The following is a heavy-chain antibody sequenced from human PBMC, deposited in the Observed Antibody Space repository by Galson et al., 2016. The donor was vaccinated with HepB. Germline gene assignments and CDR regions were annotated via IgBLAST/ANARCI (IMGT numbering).Heavy chain of an antibody. Sequence: CAISGDSVYNNGAAWVWIRQSPSRGLEWLGRTFYRSTWENHYTGSVRNRITISPDTSRNQSSLHLNSVTPDDTAVYYCARAVMLGRGMDVWGQGTTVTVSS. CDR2: TFYRSTWEN. CDR3: ARAVMLGRGMDV. D-gene: IGHD3-10*01. J-gene: IGHJ6*02. V-gene: IGHV6-1*01. CDR1: GDSVYNNGAA.